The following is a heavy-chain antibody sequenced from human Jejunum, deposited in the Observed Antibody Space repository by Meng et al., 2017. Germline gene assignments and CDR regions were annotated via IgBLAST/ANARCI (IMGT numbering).Heavy chain of an antibody. V-gene: IGHV3-11*01. CDR2: ISTSSKIT. Sequence: GESLKISCEASGFSFSDYYMTWIRQAPGKGLEWVAYISTSSKITFYADSVKGRFIVSRDNARNSLFLQMNDLRADDTAVYYCARPRDYWGQGTLVTVSS. CDR3: ARPRDY. J-gene: IGHJ4*02. CDR1: GFSFSDYY.